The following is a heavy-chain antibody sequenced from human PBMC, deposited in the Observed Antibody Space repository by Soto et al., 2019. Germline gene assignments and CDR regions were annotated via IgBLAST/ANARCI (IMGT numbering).Heavy chain of an antibody. V-gene: IGHV1-8*01. J-gene: IGHJ4*02. CDR1: GYTFTSND. Sequence: GASVKVSCKASGYTFTSNDINWVRQASGQGLEWMGWMNPNTGGSGYAQDFQGRITMTRDTATSTAYTELTSLRSDDTAVYYCARGGPAAGYDLWGQGTLVTVSS. D-gene: IGHD6-13*01. CDR2: MNPNTGGS. CDR3: ARGGPAAGYDL.